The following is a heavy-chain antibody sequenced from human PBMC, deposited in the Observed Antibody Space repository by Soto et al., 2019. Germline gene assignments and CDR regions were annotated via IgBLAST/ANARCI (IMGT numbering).Heavy chain of an antibody. D-gene: IGHD6-13*01. CDR2: MNNDGSYT. V-gene: IGHV3-74*01. Sequence: EVQLVESGGGLVQPGGSLRLSCAASGFTFSSYWMYWVRQAPGKGLEWVSHMNNDGSYTIYAESVKGRFTFSRDNAKNTLDLQMNSLRAEDTAVYYCVRGGYMHACDIWGQGTMVTGSS. CDR1: GFTFSSYW. CDR3: VRGGYMHACDI. J-gene: IGHJ3*02.